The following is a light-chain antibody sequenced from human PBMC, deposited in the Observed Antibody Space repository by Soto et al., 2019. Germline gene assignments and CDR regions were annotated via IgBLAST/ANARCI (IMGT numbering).Light chain of an antibody. V-gene: IGKV3-20*01. CDR1: QSISNNY. CDR2: GAS. J-gene: IGKJ1*01. Sequence: EIVLTQSPGTLSLSPGERATLSCRASQSISNNYLAWYQQKPGQAPRLLIYGASSRATGIPDRFIGSESGTDFTLTISRLEPEDFAVYHCQQYSTSPWTFGQGTKVEI. CDR3: QQYSTSPWT.